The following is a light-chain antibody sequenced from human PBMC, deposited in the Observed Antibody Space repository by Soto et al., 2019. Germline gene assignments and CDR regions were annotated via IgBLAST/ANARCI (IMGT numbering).Light chain of an antibody. CDR1: QSISNY. Sequence: ELVLTQNPVTLSLSSGQGAALSCRASQSISNYLSWYQQKPGQAPRLLIYGASTRATGIPARFSGSGSGTEFTLTINSLQSEDFAVYYCQQRNNWPLTFGGGTKVDI. CDR2: GAS. V-gene: IGKV3-11*01. J-gene: IGKJ4*01. CDR3: QQRNNWPLT.